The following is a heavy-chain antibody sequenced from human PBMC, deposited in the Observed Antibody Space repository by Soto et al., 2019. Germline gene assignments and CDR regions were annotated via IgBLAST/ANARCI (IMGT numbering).Heavy chain of an antibody. Sequence: EVQLVESGGGLVKPGGSLRLSCAASGFPFSSYSMNWVRQAPGKGLEWVSTISSTIDYRYYADSVKGRFTISRDNANNSLFLQMNSLRAEDTAVYYCAREGATQSSPDYWGQGTLVTVS. CDR1: GFPFSSYS. V-gene: IGHV3-21*01. CDR3: AREGATQSSPDY. J-gene: IGHJ4*01. CDR2: ISSTIDYR. D-gene: IGHD1-26*01.